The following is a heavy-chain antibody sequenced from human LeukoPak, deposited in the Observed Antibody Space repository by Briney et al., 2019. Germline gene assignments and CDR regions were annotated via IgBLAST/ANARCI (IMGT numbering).Heavy chain of an antibody. V-gene: IGHV3-23*01. CDR3: AKDLIAVAGSFSPDDY. CDR2: ISGSGGST. D-gene: IGHD6-19*01. Sequence: GGSLRLSCAASGFTFSSYDMSWVRQAPGKGLEWVSAISGSGGSTYYADSVKGRFTISRDNSKNTLYLQMNSLRAEDTAVYYCAKDLIAVAGSFSPDDYWGQGTLVTVSS. CDR1: GFTFSSYD. J-gene: IGHJ4*02.